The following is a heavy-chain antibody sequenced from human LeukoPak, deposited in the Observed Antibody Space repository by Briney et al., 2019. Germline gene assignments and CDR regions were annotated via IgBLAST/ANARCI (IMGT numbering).Heavy chain of an antibody. CDR2: FDPEDGET. Sequence: ASVKVSCKVSGYTLTELSMHWLRQAPGKGLEWMGGFDPEDGETIYAQKFQGRVTMTEDTSTDTAYMELSSLRSEDTAVYYCATSYQLLRDFDYWGQGTLVTVSS. V-gene: IGHV1-24*01. J-gene: IGHJ4*02. CDR1: GYTLTELS. CDR3: ATSYQLLRDFDY. D-gene: IGHD2-2*01.